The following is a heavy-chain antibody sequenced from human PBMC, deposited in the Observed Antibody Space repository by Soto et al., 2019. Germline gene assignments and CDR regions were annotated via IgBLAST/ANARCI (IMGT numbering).Heavy chain of an antibody. CDR1: GFTFSIYA. J-gene: IGHJ3*02. Sequence: PGGSLRLSCVASGFTFSIYAMSWVRQAPGKGLEWVSALNAGGDNTYYADSVKGRFTISRDNSMNALYLQMNSLGIEDTAVYYCAHPRGYGVFDAYDIWGQGTMVTVSS. CDR2: LNAGGDNT. D-gene: IGHD4-17*01. CDR3: AHPRGYGVFDAYDI. V-gene: IGHV3-23*01.